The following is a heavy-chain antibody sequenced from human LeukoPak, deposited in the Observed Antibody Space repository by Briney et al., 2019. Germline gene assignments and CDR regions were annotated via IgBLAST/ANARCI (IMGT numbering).Heavy chain of an antibody. V-gene: IGHV1-2*02. CDR3: ARNYARTSRYFDY. CDR2: LSPGTGGT. Sequence: ASVKVSCKSSGYTFSDYYVHWVRQAPGQGLEWMGWLSPGTGGTNYTQNFQGRVTMTRDTSISKAYLELSNLASDDTALYYCARNYARTSRYFDYWGQGTLVTVSS. D-gene: IGHD4-23*01. CDR1: GYTFSDYY. J-gene: IGHJ4*02.